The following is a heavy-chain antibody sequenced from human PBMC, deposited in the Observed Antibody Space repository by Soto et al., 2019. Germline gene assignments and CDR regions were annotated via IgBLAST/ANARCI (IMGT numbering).Heavy chain of an antibody. Sequence: GGSLRLSCAASGFTFDDYAMHWVRQAPGKGLEWVSGISWNSGSIGYADSVKGRFTISRDNAKNSLYLQMNSLRAEDTALYYCAKATGIVGGAFDIWGQGTMVTVSS. J-gene: IGHJ3*02. D-gene: IGHD1-1*01. V-gene: IGHV3-9*01. CDR3: AKATGIVGGAFDI. CDR2: ISWNSGSI. CDR1: GFTFDDYA.